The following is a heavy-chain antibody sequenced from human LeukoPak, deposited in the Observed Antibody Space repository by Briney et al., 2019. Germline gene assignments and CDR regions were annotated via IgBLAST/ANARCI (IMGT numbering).Heavy chain of an antibody. J-gene: IGHJ4*02. CDR3: ARDKRVGATILDY. CDR1: GFSFSSYW. V-gene: IGHV3-7*01. CDR2: IKQDGSEI. D-gene: IGHD1-26*01. Sequence: GGSLRLSCEGSGFSFSSYWMTWVRQSPGKGPEWVANIKQDGSEIYYVDSVKGRFTISRDNAKSSLSLQMNSLTAEDTAVYYCARDKRVGATILDYWGQGTLVTVSS.